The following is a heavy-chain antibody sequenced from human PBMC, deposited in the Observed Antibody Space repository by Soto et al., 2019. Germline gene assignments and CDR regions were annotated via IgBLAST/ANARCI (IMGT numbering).Heavy chain of an antibody. CDR3: ARGGPRIYDFWSGYYWFDP. CDR2: FDPEDGET. J-gene: IGHJ5*02. V-gene: IGHV1-24*01. D-gene: IGHD3-3*01. Sequence: EASVKVSCKVSGYTLTELSMHWVRQAPGKGLEWMGGFDPEDGETIYAQKFQGRVTMTEDTSTDTAYMELSSLRSEDTAVYYCARGGPRIYDFWSGYYWFDPWGQGTLVTVSS. CDR1: GYTLTELS.